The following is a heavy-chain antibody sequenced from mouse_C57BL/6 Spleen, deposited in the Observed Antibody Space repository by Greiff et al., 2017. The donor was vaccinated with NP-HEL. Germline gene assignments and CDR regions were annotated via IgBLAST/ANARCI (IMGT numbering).Heavy chain of an antibody. Sequence: VKVVESGPELVKPGASVQISCKASGYAFSSSWMNWVKQRPGKGLEWIGRIYPGDGDTKYHGKFKGKATLTADKSSSTADMQLSSLTSEDSAVYFCARESRSYEFAYWGQGTLVTVSA. CDR1: GYAFSSSW. CDR2: IYPGDGDT. D-gene: IGHD1-1*01. CDR3: ARESRSYEFAY. J-gene: IGHJ3*01. V-gene: IGHV1-82*01.